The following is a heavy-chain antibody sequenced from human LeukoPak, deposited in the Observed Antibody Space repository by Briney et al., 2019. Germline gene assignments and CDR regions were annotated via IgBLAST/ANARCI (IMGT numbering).Heavy chain of an antibody. Sequence: GGYLRLSCVASGFTFSSYEMNWVRQVPGKALEWVSYIDFGGRIINYADHVKGRFTISRDNAKNSVYLQMNSPRAEDTAVYYCARGIGLERRYFQFDYWGQGILVTVSS. J-gene: IGHJ4*02. D-gene: IGHD1-1*01. CDR3: ARGIGLERRYFQFDY. CDR2: IDFGGRII. V-gene: IGHV3-48*03. CDR1: GFTFSSYE.